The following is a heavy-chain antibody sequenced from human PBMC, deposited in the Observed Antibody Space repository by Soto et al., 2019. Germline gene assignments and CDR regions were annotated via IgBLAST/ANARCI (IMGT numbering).Heavy chain of an antibody. J-gene: IGHJ5*02. V-gene: IGHV1-3*01. CDR3: ARGCSGGRCEMGWFDP. CDR1: GYTFTSYA. Sequence: ASVKVSCKASGYTFTSYAMHWVRQARGQRLEWMGWINAGNGNTKYSQKFQGRVAITRDTSASTAYMELSSLRSEDTAVYYCARGCSGGRCEMGWFDPCGQGSRVTSPQ. CDR2: INAGNGNT. D-gene: IGHD2-15*01.